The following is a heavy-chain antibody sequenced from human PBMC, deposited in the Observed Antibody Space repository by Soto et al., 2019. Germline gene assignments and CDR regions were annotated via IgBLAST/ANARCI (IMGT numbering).Heavy chain of an antibody. D-gene: IGHD2-15*01. Sequence: SETLSLTCTVSGGSIFSSYWTWIRQPPGKGLEWIGNVYYSGSTNYNPSLKSRITISVDTSKNQFSLNLSSVTAADTAVYYCARVPAASSWLDPWGQGTLVTVSS. CDR3: ARVPAASSWLDP. CDR1: GGSIFSSY. J-gene: IGHJ5*02. CDR2: VYYSGST. V-gene: IGHV4-59*01.